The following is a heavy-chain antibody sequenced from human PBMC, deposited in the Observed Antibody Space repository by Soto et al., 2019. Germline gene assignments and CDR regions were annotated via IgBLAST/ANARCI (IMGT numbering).Heavy chain of an antibody. D-gene: IGHD5-18*01. J-gene: IGHJ4*02. Sequence: SETLSLTCAVYGGSFSGYYWTWIRQPPGTGLEWIGEINHSGSTNYNPSLKSRVTISVDTSKNQFSLKLTSVTAADTAVYYCARVTVGYSYGFVDYWGQGTLVT. CDR2: INHSGST. CDR1: GGSFSGYY. CDR3: ARVTVGYSYGFVDY. V-gene: IGHV4-34*01.